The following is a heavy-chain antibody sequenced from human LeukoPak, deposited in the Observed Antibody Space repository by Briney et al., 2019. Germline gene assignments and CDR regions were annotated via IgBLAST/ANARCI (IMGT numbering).Heavy chain of an antibody. D-gene: IGHD6-19*01. CDR1: GGTFSSYA. Sequence: SVKVSCKASGGTFSSYAISWVRQAPGQGLEWMGGIIPIFGTANYAQKFQGRVTITADESTSTAYMELSSLRSEDTAVYYCARGTSGWYGRDDAFDIWGQGTMVTVSS. J-gene: IGHJ3*02. CDR3: ARGTSGWYGRDDAFDI. V-gene: IGHV1-69*01. CDR2: IIPIFGTA.